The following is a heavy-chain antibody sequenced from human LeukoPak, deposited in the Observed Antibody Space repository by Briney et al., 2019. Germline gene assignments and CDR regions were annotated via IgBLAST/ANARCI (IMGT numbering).Heavy chain of an antibody. CDR3: AREASAVRSYYFDY. CDR1: GYTFTSYY. J-gene: IGHJ4*02. CDR2: INPSGGST. Sequence: GASVKVSCKASGYTFTSYYINWVRQAPGQGLEWMGRINPSGGSTSYAQKFQGRVTITRDTSTSTVYMELSSLRSEDTAVYYCAREASAVRSYYFDYWGQGTLVTVSS. V-gene: IGHV1-46*01. D-gene: IGHD2-21*01.